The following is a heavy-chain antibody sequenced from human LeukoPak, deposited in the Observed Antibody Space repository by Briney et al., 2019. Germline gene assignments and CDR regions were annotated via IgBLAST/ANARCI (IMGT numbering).Heavy chain of an antibody. CDR1: GGSISSGDYY. CDR2: IYYSGST. CDR3: ARDAPYSSGWYEDYYYYGMDV. V-gene: IGHV4-30-4*02. Sequence: SETLSLTCTVSGGSISSGDYYWSWIRQPPGKGLEWIGYIYYSGSTYYNPSLKSRVTISVDTSKNQFSLKLSSVTAADTAVYYCARDAPYSSGWYEDYYYYGMDVWGQGTTVTVSS. J-gene: IGHJ6*02. D-gene: IGHD6-19*01.